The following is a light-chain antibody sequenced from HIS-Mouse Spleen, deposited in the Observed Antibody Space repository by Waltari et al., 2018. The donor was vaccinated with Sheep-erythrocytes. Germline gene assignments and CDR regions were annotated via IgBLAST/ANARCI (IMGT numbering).Light chain of an antibody. CDR3: CSYAGSSTYV. V-gene: IGLV1-44*01. Sequence: QSVLTQPPSASGTPGQRVTISCSGSSSNIGSNTVNWYQQLPGTAPKLLTYSNNQRPSGVPDRFSGSNSGTSASLAISGLQSEDEADYYCCSYAGSSTYVFGTGTKVTVL. CDR2: SNN. CDR1: SSNIGSNT. J-gene: IGLJ1*01.